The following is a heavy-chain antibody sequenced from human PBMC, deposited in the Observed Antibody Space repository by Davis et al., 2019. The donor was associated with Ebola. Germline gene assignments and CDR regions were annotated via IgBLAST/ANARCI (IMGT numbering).Heavy chain of an antibody. CDR2: ISSDSDYI. CDR1: GFTFSTYS. Sequence: GESLKISCAASGFTFSTYSMSWVRQAPGKGLEWVSSISSDSDYIYYDDSAKGRFTISRDNAKNSLYLQMNSLRAEDTAVYYCARDRPLDFFFGDYYGMDVWGQGTTVTVSS. D-gene: IGHD3-16*01. V-gene: IGHV3-21*01. CDR3: ARDRPLDFFFGDYYGMDV. J-gene: IGHJ6*02.